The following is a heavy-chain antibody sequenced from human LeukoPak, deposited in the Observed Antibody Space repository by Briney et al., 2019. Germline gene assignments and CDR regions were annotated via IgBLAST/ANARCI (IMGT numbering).Heavy chain of an antibody. CDR3: ARDQAFSYYYYFMDV. D-gene: IGHD3-3*01. Sequence: GGSLRLSCAASGFTFSSYWMSWVRQAPGKGLEWVANIKQDGSEKYYVDSVKGRFTISRDSAKKSLYLQMNSLRAEDTAVYYCARDQAFSYYYYFMDVWGKGTTVTVSS. CDR2: IKQDGSEK. V-gene: IGHV3-7*01. J-gene: IGHJ6*03. CDR1: GFTFSSYW.